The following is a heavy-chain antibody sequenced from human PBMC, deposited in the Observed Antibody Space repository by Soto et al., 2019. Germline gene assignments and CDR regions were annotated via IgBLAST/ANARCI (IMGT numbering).Heavy chain of an antibody. CDR2: IYPGDSDT. CDR1: GYRFTSYW. J-gene: IGHJ4*02. CDR3: ARQESLIYGYDSSGYDLFDY. V-gene: IGHV5-51*01. D-gene: IGHD3-22*01. Sequence: ESLKISCKGSGYRFTSYWIGWVLQMPGKGLEWMGIIYPGDSDTRYSPSFQGQVTISADKSISTAYLQWSSLKASDTAMYYCARQESLIYGYDSSGYDLFDYWGQGTLVTVSS.